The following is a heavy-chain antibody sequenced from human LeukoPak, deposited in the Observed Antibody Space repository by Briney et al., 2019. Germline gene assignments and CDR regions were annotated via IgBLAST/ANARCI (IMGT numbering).Heavy chain of an antibody. CDR2: IYHSGST. V-gene: IGHV4-30-2*01. J-gene: IGHJ3*02. Sequence: PSETLSLTCTVSGGSISSGDYYWSWIRQPPGKGLEWIGYIYHSGSTYYNPSLKSRVTISVDRSKNQFSLKLSSVTAADTAVYYCARVVDAFDIWGQGTMVTVSS. CDR3: ARVVDAFDI. CDR1: GGSISSGDYY.